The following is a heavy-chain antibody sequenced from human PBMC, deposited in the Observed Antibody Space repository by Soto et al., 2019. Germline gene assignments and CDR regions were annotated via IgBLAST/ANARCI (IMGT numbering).Heavy chain of an antibody. Sequence: GSLRLSCAASGVTVSSNYMSWVRQPPGKGLEWIGSFYYSGSTYYNPSLKSRVTISVDTSENHFSLKLSSVTAADTAVYYCARQVVDGTVAGAGSFDYWGQGTLVTVSS. J-gene: IGHJ4*02. CDR1: GVTVSSNY. CDR3: ARQVVDGTVAGAGSFDY. CDR2: FYYSGST. D-gene: IGHD6-19*01. V-gene: IGHV4-39*01.